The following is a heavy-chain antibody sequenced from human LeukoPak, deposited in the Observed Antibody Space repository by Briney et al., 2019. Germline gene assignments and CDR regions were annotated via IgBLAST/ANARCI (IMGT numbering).Heavy chain of an antibody. J-gene: IGHJ6*02. V-gene: IGHV3-7*01. CDR3: ARDDWAASAFYGMDV. CDR1: GFTFSTYW. Sequence: PGGSLRLSCAASGFTFSTYWMSWVRQAPGKGLEWVASIKQDGSEKYYVDSVKGRFTISRDNAKNSLSLQMNSLRAEDMAVYYCARDDWAASAFYGMDVWGRGTTVTVSS. CDR2: IKQDGSEK. D-gene: IGHD2-15*01.